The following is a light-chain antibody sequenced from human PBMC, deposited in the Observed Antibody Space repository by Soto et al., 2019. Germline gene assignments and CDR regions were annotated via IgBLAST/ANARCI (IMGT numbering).Light chain of an antibody. J-gene: IGLJ1*01. CDR1: SSDVGGYNY. CDR3: SSYAGNSRYV. CDR2: EVF. V-gene: IGLV2-8*01. Sequence: QSALTQPPSASGSPGQSVTISCTGTSSDVGGYNYVSWYQQHPGKAPKLMIYEVFKRPSGVPDRFSGSKSGNTASLTVSGLQAEDEADYYCSSYAGNSRYVFGTGTKVTVL.